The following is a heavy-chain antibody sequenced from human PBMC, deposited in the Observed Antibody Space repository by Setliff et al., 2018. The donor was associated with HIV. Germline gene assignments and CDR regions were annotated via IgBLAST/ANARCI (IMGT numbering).Heavy chain of an antibody. Sequence: SETLSLTCTVSGGSISSGVYYWSWIRHHPGKGLEWIGYIHYSGSIYYNPSLKSRVTISVDTSKNQFSLKLSSVTAADTAVYYCARVCPPVRYNFWSGYYPKAGYFDYWGQGALVTGSS. CDR1: GGSISSGVYY. CDR2: IHYSGSI. D-gene: IGHD3-3*01. CDR3: ARVCPPVRYNFWSGYYPKAGYFDY. J-gene: IGHJ4*02. V-gene: IGHV4-31*03.